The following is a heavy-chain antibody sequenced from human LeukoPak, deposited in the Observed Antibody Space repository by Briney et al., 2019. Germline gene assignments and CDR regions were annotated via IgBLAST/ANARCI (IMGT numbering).Heavy chain of an antibody. CDR2: IYYSGST. V-gene: IGHV4-39*01. D-gene: IGHD3-22*01. Sequence: SETLSLTCTVSGGSISSSSYYWGWIRQPPGKGLEWIGSIYYSGSTYYNPSLKSRVTISVDTSKNQFSLKLSSVTAADTAVYYRAIAYYYDSSGYRKWGQGTLVTVSS. CDR1: GGSISSSSYY. J-gene: IGHJ4*02. CDR3: AIAYYYDSSGYRK.